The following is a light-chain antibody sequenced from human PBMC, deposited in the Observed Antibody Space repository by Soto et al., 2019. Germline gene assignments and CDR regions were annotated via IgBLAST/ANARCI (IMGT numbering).Light chain of an antibody. V-gene: IGLV2-23*01. CDR2: EGN. CDR1: VSDVGNFGP. CDR3: CSYVGARTYV. Sequence: QSVLTQPASVSGSPGQSITISCTGSVSDVGNFGPVSWYQQHPGQVPKLIIYEGNRRPSGVSSRFSGSKSGNTASLTISGLQAGDEADYYCCSYVGARTYVFGTGTKVTAL. J-gene: IGLJ1*01.